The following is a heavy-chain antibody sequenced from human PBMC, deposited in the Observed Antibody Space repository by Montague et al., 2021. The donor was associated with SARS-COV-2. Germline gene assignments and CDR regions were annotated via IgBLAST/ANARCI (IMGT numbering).Heavy chain of an antibody. D-gene: IGHD6-13*01. CDR1: GDSISYFY. V-gene: IGHV4-4*07. CDR3: ARDVVAAPGTFDY. J-gene: IGHJ4*02. Sequence: SETLSLTCTVSGDSISYFYWSWIRQPAGKGLEWIGRVSASGGTNXNPSLNSRVTMSVDTSKKQFSLRLSPVTAADTAVYYCARDVVAAPGTFDYWGQGTLVTVSS. CDR2: VSASGGT.